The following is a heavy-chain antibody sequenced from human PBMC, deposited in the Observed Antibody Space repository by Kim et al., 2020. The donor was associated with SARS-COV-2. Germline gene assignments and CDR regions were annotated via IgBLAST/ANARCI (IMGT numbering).Heavy chain of an antibody. D-gene: IGHD1-26*01. J-gene: IGHJ4*02. Sequence: YAQKRQGRVTMTTDTSTSTAYMELRSLRSDDTAVYYCARDSGSYSTPDYWGQGTLVTVSS. CDR3: ARDSGSYSTPDY. V-gene: IGHV1-18*01.